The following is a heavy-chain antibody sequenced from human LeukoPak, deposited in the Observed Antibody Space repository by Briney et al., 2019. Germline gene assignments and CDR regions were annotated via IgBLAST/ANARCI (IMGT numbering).Heavy chain of an antibody. CDR3: ARIVPYNYGYVDY. J-gene: IGHJ4*02. CDR1: GGSITSYY. D-gene: IGHD5-18*01. Sequence: SKTLSLTCTVSGGSITSYYWSWIRQPPGKGLEWIGYIYYSGTTNYNPSLRSRVTISVDTSKNQLSLKLTSVTAADTAVYYCARIVPYNYGYVDYWGQGTLVTVSS. CDR2: IYYSGTT. V-gene: IGHV4-59*01.